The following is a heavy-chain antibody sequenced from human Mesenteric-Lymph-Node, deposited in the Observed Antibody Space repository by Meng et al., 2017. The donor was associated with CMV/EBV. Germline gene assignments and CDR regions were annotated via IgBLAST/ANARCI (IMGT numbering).Heavy chain of an antibody. V-gene: IGHV3-48*03. CDR2: ISTSGSSI. D-gene: IGHD2-2*01. J-gene: IGHJ6*02. CDR3: ATSCSSTSCYDYYYYHGTDV. Sequence: GGSLRLSCAASGFTFSSYEMNWVRQAPGKGLEWVSYISTSGSSIYYADSVRGRFTISRDNAKNSLYLQMNSLRVEDTAVYYCATSCSSTSCYDYYYYHGTDVWGQGTTVTVSS. CDR1: GFTFSSYE.